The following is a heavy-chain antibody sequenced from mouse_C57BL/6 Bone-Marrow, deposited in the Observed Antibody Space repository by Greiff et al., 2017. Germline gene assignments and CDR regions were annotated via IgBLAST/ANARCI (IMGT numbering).Heavy chain of an antibody. D-gene: IGHD2-12*01. J-gene: IGHJ4*01. CDR1: GYSITSDY. Sequence: DVHLVESGPGLAKPSQTLSLTCSVTGYSITSDYWNWIRKFPGNKLEYMGYISYSGSTYYNPSLKSRISITRDTSKNQYYLQLNSVTTEDTATYYWSRLRLGGMDYWGQGTSVTVSS. CDR2: ISYSGST. V-gene: IGHV3-8*01. CDR3: SRLRLGGMDY.